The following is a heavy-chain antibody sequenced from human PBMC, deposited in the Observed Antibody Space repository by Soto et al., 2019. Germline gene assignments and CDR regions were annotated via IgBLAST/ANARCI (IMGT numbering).Heavy chain of an antibody. J-gene: IGHJ4*02. D-gene: IGHD1-26*01. CDR3: ARSRSYGPFDY. CDR2: INADNGNT. Sequence: QVQLVQSGAEVKKPGASVKVSCKASEYTFTSYAMHWVRQAPGQRFEWMGWINADNGNTKYSQKFQGRVTNTRDTSASTANMELSSLRSEDTAVYYCARSRSYGPFDYWGQGPLVTVSS. CDR1: EYTFTSYA. V-gene: IGHV1-3*01.